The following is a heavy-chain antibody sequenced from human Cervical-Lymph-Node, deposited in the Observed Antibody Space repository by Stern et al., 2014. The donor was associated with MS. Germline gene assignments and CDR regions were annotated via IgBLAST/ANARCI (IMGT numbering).Heavy chain of an antibody. CDR1: GFTFTRYG. CDR3: SRGLLGSENAFDI. J-gene: IGHJ3*02. D-gene: IGHD2-15*01. V-gene: IGHV1-18*01. CDR2: IISYNGNT. Sequence: QVQLVQSGAEVKKPGASVKVSCKASGFTFTRYGISWVRQAPGQGLEWMGLIISYNGNTNYEQKLVGRVSMTTDTSSSTAYMELRSRRSDDTAVYYCSRGLLGSENAFDIWGQGTMVTVSS.